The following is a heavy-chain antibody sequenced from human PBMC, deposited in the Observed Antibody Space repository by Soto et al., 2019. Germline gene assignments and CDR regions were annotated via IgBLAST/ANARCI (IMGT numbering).Heavy chain of an antibody. CDR2: IYYNGST. Sequence: SETLSLTFTVSGGSVSIGSYYWSWIRQPPGKGLEWIGYIYYNGSTTNNPSLKSRVTISADTSKYQFSLKLSSVTAADTAVYYCARDLSISDSSGWYPYYYYGMDVWGQGXTVTVSS. J-gene: IGHJ6*02. CDR3: ARDLSISDSSGWYPYYYYGMDV. V-gene: IGHV4-61*01. D-gene: IGHD6-19*01. CDR1: GGSVSIGSYY.